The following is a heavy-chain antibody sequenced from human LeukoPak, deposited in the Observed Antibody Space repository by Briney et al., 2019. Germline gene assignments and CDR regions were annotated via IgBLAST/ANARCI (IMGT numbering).Heavy chain of an antibody. V-gene: IGHV4-61*02. D-gene: IGHD3-9*01. Sequence: PSETLSLTCTVSCGSISSGSYYWSWIRQPAGKGLEWIGRIYTSGSTNYNPSLKSRVTISVDTSKNQFSLKLSSVTAADTAVYYCARATGYYNVYWGQGTLVTVSS. CDR3: ARATGYYNVY. CDR2: IYTSGST. J-gene: IGHJ4*02. CDR1: CGSISSGSYY.